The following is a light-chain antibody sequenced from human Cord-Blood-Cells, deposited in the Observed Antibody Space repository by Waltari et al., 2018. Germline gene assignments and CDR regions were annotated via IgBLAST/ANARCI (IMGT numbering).Light chain of an antibody. J-gene: IGLJ2*01. V-gene: IGLV2-14*01. Sequence: QSALTQPASVSGSPGQSITISCTGTSSDVGGYNYVSWYQQHPGKAPKLMIYDVSNRPSGVSNLFSGPKSGNTASLTISGLQAEDEADYYCSSYTSSSPVVFGGGTKLTVL. CDR3: SSYTSSSPVV. CDR1: SSDVGGYNY. CDR2: DVS.